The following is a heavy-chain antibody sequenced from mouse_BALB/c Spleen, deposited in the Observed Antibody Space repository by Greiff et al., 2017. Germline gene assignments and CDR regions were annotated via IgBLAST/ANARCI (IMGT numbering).Heavy chain of an antibody. Sequence: EVKLMESGPELVKPGASVKVSCKASGYAFTSYNMYWVKQSHGKSLEWIGYIDPYNGGTSYNQKFKGKATLTVDKSSSTAYMHLNSLTSEDSAVYYCARTPYGNSWFADWGQGTLVTVSA. CDR2: IDPYNGGT. CDR1: GYAFTSYN. J-gene: IGHJ3*01. D-gene: IGHD2-10*02. CDR3: ARTPYGNSWFAD. V-gene: IGHV1S135*01.